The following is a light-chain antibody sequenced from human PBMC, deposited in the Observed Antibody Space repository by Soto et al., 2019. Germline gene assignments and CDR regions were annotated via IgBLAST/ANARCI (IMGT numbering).Light chain of an antibody. V-gene: IGKV3-20*01. J-gene: IGKJ1*01. Sequence: VLTQSPGTLSLSPGERATLSCRASQSVSSSYLAWYQQKPGQAPRLLIYGASSRATGIPDRVSGSGSGTDVTLTISRLEPEDFAVYYCQQYGSSSWTFGQGTKVDIK. CDR1: QSVSSSY. CDR2: GAS. CDR3: QQYGSSSWT.